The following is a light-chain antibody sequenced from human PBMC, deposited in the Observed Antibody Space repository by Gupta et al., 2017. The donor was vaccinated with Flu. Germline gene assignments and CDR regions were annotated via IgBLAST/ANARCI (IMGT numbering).Light chain of an antibody. V-gene: IGKV1-33*01. Sequence: DIQMTQSPSSLSASVGDRVTITCQASQDISNYLNWYQQKPGKAPKLLIYDASNWETGVPSRFSGSGYGTDFTFAISSRQPEDIAPYYCQQYDNLPQLTFGGGTKVEIK. CDR2: DAS. J-gene: IGKJ4*01. CDR1: QDISNY. CDR3: QQYDNLPQLT.